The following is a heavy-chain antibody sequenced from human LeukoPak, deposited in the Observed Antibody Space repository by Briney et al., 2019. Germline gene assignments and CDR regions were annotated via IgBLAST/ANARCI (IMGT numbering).Heavy chain of an antibody. CDR1: GFTFSSYS. CDR3: ARDRRPGYLGSGYYGVDV. J-gene: IGHJ6*02. CDR2: ISSSSSTI. D-gene: IGHD3-10*01. V-gene: IGHV3-48*02. Sequence: PGGSLRLSCAASGFTFSSYSMNWVRQAPGKGLEWVSYISSSSSTIYYADSVKGRFTISRDNAKNSLYLQMNSLRDEDTAVYYCARDRRPGYLGSGYYGVDVWGQGTTVTVSS.